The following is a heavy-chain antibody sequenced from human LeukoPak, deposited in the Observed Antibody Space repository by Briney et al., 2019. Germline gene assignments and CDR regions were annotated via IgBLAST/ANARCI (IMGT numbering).Heavy chain of an antibody. CDR2: IIPIFVTA. CDR3: ARGGIIVGATGA. V-gene: IGHV1-69*05. D-gene: IGHD1-26*01. Sequence: ASVKVSSXASGGTFSIYAISWVRRAPGQGLVWRGRIIPIFVTANYAQKFQGRVTITTDETTSTAYMELSSLKSEDTAVHYCARGGIIVGATGAWGQGTLVTVSS. CDR1: GGTFSIYA. J-gene: IGHJ5*02.